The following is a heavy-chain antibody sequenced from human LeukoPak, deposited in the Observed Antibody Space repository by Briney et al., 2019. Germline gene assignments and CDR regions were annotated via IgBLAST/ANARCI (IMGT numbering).Heavy chain of an antibody. Sequence: GGSLRLSCAASGFTFDDYAMHWVRQTPGRGLEWVCLITWDGGRTYYADSVKGRFTISRDNSKNSLYLQMNSLRVEDTALYYCAKEYYGSGGPFDYWGQGTLVTVSS. V-gene: IGHV3-43D*03. D-gene: IGHD3-10*01. J-gene: IGHJ4*02. CDR3: AKEYYGSGGPFDY. CDR2: ITWDGGRT. CDR1: GFTFDDYA.